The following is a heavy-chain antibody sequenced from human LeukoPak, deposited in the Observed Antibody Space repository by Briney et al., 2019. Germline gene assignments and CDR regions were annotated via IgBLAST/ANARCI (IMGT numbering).Heavy chain of an antibody. CDR2: ISSSSSYI. CDR1: GFTFSSYS. J-gene: IGHJ5*02. Sequence: PGGSLRLSCAASGFTFSSYSMNWVRQAPGKGLEWVSSISSSSSYIYYADSVKGRFTISRDNAKNSLYLQMNSLRAEDTAVYYCARDRYSSGWYGSNWFDPWGQGTLVTVSS. CDR3: ARDRYSSGWYGSNWFDP. V-gene: IGHV3-21*01. D-gene: IGHD6-19*01.